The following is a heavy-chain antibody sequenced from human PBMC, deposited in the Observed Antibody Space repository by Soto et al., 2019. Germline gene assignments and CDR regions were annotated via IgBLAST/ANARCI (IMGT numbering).Heavy chain of an antibody. CDR2: ISNEGRST. V-gene: IGHV3-30*18. CDR1: GFSFSTYG. J-gene: IGHJ6*02. Sequence: QIQLVESGGGVVQPGISLRLSCAASGFSFSTYGMHWVRQTPGKGLEWVALISNEGRSTYYADSVKGRFTISRDNSRNTLYLQMNSLRTEDTAIYYCAKDIGGVAGRGYYYYYYGMDVWGQGTTVTVSS. CDR3: AKDIGGVAGRGYYYYYYGMDV. D-gene: IGHD6-19*01.